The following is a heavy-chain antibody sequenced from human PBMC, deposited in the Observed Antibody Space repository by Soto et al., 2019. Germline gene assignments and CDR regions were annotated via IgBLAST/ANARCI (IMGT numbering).Heavy chain of an antibody. CDR1: GFTFSSYA. Sequence: QVQLVESGGGVVQPGRSLRLSCAASGFTFSSYAMHWVRQAPGKGLEWVAVISYDGSNKYYADSVKGRFTISRDNSKNTLYLQMNSLRAEDRAVYYCASRIYCSGGSCYSDYYYYMDVWGKGTTVTVSS. CDR2: ISYDGSNK. D-gene: IGHD2-15*01. CDR3: ASRIYCSGGSCYSDYYYYMDV. V-gene: IGHV3-30-3*01. J-gene: IGHJ6*03.